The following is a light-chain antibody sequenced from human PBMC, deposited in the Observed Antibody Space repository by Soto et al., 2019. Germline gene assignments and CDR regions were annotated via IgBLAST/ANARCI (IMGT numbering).Light chain of an antibody. Sequence: IQLTQSPSSLSESVGDSVTITCRASQGISRYLAWYQQKPGRAPQLLISAASTLQSGVPSRFSGSGSGTHFTLVISSLQPEDFATYYCQQLNTYPVTFGGGTKVEIK. CDR3: QQLNTYPVT. J-gene: IGKJ4*01. V-gene: IGKV1-9*01. CDR2: AAS. CDR1: QGISRY.